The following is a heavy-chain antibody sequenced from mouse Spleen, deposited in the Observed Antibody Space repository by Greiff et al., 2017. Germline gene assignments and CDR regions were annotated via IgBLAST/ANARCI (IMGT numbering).Heavy chain of an antibody. V-gene: IGHV3-6*01. CDR2: ISYDGSN. D-gene: IGHD2-3*01. CDR3: ARMIPAFDY. CDR1: GYSITSGYY. J-gene: IGHJ2*01. Sequence: EVQLQESGPGLVKPSQSLSLTCSVTGYSITSGYYWNWIRQFPGNKLEWMGYISYDGSNNYNPSLKNRISITRDTSKNQFFLKLNSVTTEDTATYYCARMIPAFDYWGQGTTLTVSS.